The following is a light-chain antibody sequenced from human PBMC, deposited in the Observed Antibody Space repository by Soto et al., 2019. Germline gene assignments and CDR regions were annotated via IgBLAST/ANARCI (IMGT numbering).Light chain of an antibody. CDR1: QDINNW. CDR3: QQANSFPLT. J-gene: IGKJ4*01. V-gene: IGKV1D-12*01. Sequence: DIQVTQSPSSVSASVGDRVTITCRASQDINNWLAWYQQKPGKAPKLLIYTTSNLQSGVPSRFSGSGSGTDFPLTISSLQPEDFATYYCQQANSFPLTFGGGTKVEIK. CDR2: TTS.